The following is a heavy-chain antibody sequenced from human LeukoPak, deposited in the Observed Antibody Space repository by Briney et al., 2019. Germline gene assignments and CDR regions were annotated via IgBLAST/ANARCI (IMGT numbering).Heavy chain of an antibody. J-gene: IGHJ3*02. CDR2: FDPEDGET. CDR3: ATHRYSSNAFDI. V-gene: IGHV1-24*01. Sequence: ASVKVSCKASGDTFSNFGINWVRQAPGKGLEWMGGFDPEDGETIYAQKFQGRVTMTEDTSTDTAYMELSSPRSEDTAVYYCATHRYSSNAFDIWXXGATVTVSP. CDR1: GDTFSNFG. D-gene: IGHD3-16*02.